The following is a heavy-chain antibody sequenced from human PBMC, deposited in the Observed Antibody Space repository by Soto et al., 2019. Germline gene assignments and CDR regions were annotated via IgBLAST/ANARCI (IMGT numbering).Heavy chain of an antibody. D-gene: IGHD1-1*01. J-gene: IGHJ5*02. V-gene: IGHV2-5*02. CDR1: GFSLSTSGVG. CDR3: ALGGRYNYWFDP. CDR2: IYWDDDK. Sequence: QITLKESGPTLVKPTQTLTLTCTFSGFSLSTSGVGVGWIRQPPGKALEWLALIYWDDDKRYSPSLKSRITITKDTSKSQVVLTMTNMDPVDTATYYCALGGRYNYWFDPWGQGTLVTVSS.